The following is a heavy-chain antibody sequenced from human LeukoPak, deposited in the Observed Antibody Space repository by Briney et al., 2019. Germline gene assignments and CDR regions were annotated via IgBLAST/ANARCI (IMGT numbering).Heavy chain of an antibody. V-gene: IGHV1-2*02. Sequence: ASVKVSCKGSGYTFTGYYIHWVRQPPGQGLEWMGWINPNSGGTNYAQKFQGRVTMTRDTSLSTAYMELSRLRSDDTAVYYCAPDCGADCYYYFDFWGQGTLVTVSS. D-gene: IGHD2-21*02. CDR1: GYTFTGYY. CDR2: INPNSGGT. J-gene: IGHJ4*02. CDR3: APDCGADCYYYFDF.